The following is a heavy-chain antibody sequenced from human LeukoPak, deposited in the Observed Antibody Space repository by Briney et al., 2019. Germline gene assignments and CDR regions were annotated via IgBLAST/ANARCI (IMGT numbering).Heavy chain of an antibody. CDR2: ISYDGSNK. Sequence: GGSLRLSCAASGFTFSSYAMHWVRQAPGKGLEWVAVISYDGSNKYYADSVKGRFTISRDNPKNTLYLQMNSLRAEDTAVYYCAREGVGATQGGAFDIWGQGTMVTVSS. CDR1: GFTFSSYA. D-gene: IGHD1-26*01. V-gene: IGHV3-30*04. CDR3: AREGVGATQGGAFDI. J-gene: IGHJ3*02.